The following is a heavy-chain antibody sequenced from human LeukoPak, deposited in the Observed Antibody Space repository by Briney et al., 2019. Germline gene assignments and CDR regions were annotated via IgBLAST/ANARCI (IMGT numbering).Heavy chain of an antibody. V-gene: IGHV4-30-2*01. Sequence: SETLSLTCTVSGGSISSDDYYWSWIRQPPGKGLEWIGYIYHSGSTYYNPSLKSRVTISVDRSKNQFSLKLNSVTAADTAVYYCANADRYCTGGNCPVPDAFDFWGQGTMVTVSS. CDR2: IYHSGST. D-gene: IGHD2-15*01. J-gene: IGHJ3*01. CDR3: ANADRYCTGGNCPVPDAFDF. CDR1: GGSISSDDYY.